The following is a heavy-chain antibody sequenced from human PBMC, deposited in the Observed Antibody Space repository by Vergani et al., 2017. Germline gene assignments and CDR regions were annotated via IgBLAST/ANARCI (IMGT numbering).Heavy chain of an antibody. Sequence: QVQLVESGGGVVQPGRSLRLSCAASGFTFSSYGMHWVRQAPGKGLEWVAVIWYDGSNKYYADSVKGRFTISRDNSKNTLYLQMNSLRAEDTAVYYCAREIIRAIDYWGQGTLVTVSS. D-gene: IGHD3-3*01. CDR1: GFTFSSYG. CDR3: AREIIRAIDY. J-gene: IGHJ4*02. V-gene: IGHV3-33*01. CDR2: IWYDGSNK.